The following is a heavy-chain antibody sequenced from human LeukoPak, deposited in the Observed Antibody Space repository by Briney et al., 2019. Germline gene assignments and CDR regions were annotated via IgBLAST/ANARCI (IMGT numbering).Heavy chain of an antibody. CDR2: LYVDGTT. Sequence: PGGSLRLSCDASGFIVSTNYMTWVRQAPGKGLEWVAMLYVDGTTYYADSLEGRFIISRDNSKNTLHLQMNSLRAEDTAVYYCAKDMGIIVATTINWFDPWGQGTLVIVSS. D-gene: IGHD5-12*01. CDR1: GFIVSTNY. V-gene: IGHV3-53*01. J-gene: IGHJ5*02. CDR3: AKDMGIIVATTINWFDP.